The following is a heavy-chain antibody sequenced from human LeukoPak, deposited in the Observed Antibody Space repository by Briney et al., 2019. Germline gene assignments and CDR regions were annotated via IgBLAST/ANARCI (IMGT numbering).Heavy chain of an antibody. D-gene: IGHD2-2*01. J-gene: IGHJ4*02. CDR1: GFTFSRYS. Sequence: PGGSLRLSCAASGFTFSRYSLNWVRQAPGKGLEWVSSITSGSTYIYYADLVKGRFTISRDNAKNSLYLQMNSLRAEDTAIYYCAKLQTAVVPAATLGFDSWGQGTLVTVSS. CDR3: AKLQTAVVPAATLGFDS. CDR2: ITSGSTYI. V-gene: IGHV3-21*04.